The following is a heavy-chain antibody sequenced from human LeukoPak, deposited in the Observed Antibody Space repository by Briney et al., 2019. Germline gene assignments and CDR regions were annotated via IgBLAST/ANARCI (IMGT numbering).Heavy chain of an antibody. Sequence: GRALRLSCAASGFTFSSYAMHWVRQAPGKGLEWVAVISYDGSNKYYADSVKGRFTISRDNSKNTLYLQMNSLRAEDTAVYYCAREYSSSWYGGDYWGQGTLVTVSS. CDR3: AREYSSSWYGGDY. CDR2: ISYDGSNK. CDR1: GFTFSSYA. D-gene: IGHD6-13*01. V-gene: IGHV3-30-3*01. J-gene: IGHJ4*02.